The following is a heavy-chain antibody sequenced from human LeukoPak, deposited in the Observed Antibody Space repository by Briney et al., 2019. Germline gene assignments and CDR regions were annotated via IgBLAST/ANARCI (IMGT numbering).Heavy chain of an antibody. V-gene: IGHV1-3*01. CDR2: INAANGNT. CDR3: ARGAPIRVAVAATFDP. D-gene: IGHD6-19*01. J-gene: IGHJ5*02. Sequence: SVKVSCKTSGFTFTTYTMHWVRQAPGQRLEWMGWINAANGNTQYSQKFQGRVTITRDTSASTAYMELSSLRSEDTAVYYCARGAPIRVAVAATFDPWGQGTLVTVPS. CDR1: GFTFTTYT.